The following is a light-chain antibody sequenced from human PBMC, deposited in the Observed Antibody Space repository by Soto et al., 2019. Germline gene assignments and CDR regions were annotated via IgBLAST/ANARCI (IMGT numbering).Light chain of an antibody. CDR1: SSNIENNY. Sequence: QSVLTQPPSVSAAPGQKVTISCSGSSSNIENNYVSWYQQLPGTAPKLLIYENNRRPLGIPDRFTGSKSGTSATLGITGLQTGDEADYYCGTWDSSRSGFVFGTGTKVTVL. CDR3: GTWDSSRSGFV. V-gene: IGLV1-51*02. J-gene: IGLJ1*01. CDR2: ENN.